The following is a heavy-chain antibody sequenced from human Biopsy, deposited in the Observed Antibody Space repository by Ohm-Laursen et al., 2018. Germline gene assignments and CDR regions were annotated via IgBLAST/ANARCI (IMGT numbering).Heavy chain of an antibody. V-gene: IGHV1-69*10. J-gene: IGHJ4*02. D-gene: IGHD5-24*01. CDR1: GYTSTGYH. CDR2: IIPILGIP. CDR3: ARAGRDGYNWDYFDF. Sequence: VKISCNASGYTSTGYHVHWVRQAPGQGLEWMGRIIPILGIPNIAQKFQARVTITADVPTNTVYMELSSLTSEDTAVYYCARAGRDGYNWDYFDFGGQGTRVTVSS.